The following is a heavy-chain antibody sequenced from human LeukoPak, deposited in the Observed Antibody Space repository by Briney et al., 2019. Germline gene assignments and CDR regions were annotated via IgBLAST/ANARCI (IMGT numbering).Heavy chain of an antibody. Sequence: SETLSLTCSVSNTYMTSYYWSWIRQPAGKGPEWIGRIYSSGIINYNPALESRVTLSLDTSKNQVSLKLTSLTAADTAMYFCARDCSLAGTGNWFDPWGPGTLVTVSS. CDR2: IYSSGII. J-gene: IGHJ5*02. D-gene: IGHD6-19*01. V-gene: IGHV4-4*07. CDR3: ARDCSLAGTGNWFDP. CDR1: NTYMTSYY.